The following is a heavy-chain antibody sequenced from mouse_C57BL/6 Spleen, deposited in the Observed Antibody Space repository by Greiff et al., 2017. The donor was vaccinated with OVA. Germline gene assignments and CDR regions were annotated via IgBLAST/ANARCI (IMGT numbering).Heavy chain of an antibody. CDR2: INPGSGGT. CDR1: GYAFTNYL. J-gene: IGHJ3*01. V-gene: IGHV1-54*01. Sequence: QVQLQQSGAELVRPGTSVTVSCKASGYAFTNYLIEWVKQRPGQGLEWIGVINPGSGGTNYNEKFKGKATLTADKSSSTAYMQLSSLTSEDSAVYFCARGIEGFAYWGQGTLVTVSA. CDR3: ARGIEGFAY.